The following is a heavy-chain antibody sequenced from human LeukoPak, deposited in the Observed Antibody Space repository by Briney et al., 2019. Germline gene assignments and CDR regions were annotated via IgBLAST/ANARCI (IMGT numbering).Heavy chain of an antibody. CDR1: GDSISSGNYY. CDR2: IYTSGST. D-gene: IGHD4-17*01. J-gene: IGHJ5*02. CDR3: ARAPLYGGHADWFDP. V-gene: IGHV4-61*09. Sequence: PSETLSLTCTVSGDSISSGNYYWSWIRQPAGKGLEWIGHIYTSGSTNYNPSLKSRVTISVDTSKNQFSLKLSSVTAADTAVYYCARAPLYGGHADWFDPWGQGTLVTVSS.